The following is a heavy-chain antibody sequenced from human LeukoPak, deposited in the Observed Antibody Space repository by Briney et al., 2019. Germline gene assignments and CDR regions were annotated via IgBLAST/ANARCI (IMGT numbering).Heavy chain of an antibody. CDR1: RFNFSSYW. CDR3: AKDRDRPYSSSWYSDY. J-gene: IGHJ4*02. CDR2: IKPDGSEK. V-gene: IGHV3-7*03. Sequence: GGSLRLSCAASRFNFSSYWMTWVRQAPGKGLEWVANIKPDGSEKYNVDSVKGRFTISRDNSKNTLYLQMNSLRAEDTAVYYCAKDRDRPYSSSWYSDYWGQGTLVTVSS. D-gene: IGHD6-13*01.